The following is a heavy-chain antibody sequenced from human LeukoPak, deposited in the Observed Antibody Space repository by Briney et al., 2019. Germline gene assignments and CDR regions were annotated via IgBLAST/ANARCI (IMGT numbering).Heavy chain of an antibody. CDR1: GYTFTSYG. J-gene: IGHJ4*02. Sequence: ASVKVSCKASGYTFTSYGISWVRQAPGQGLEWMGWISAYNGNTNYAQKLQGRVTMTTDTSTSTAYMELRSLRSDDTAVYYCARDRGDRSGYYYEDYWGQGTLVTVSS. D-gene: IGHD3-22*01. CDR3: ARDRGDRSGYYYEDY. CDR2: ISAYNGNT. V-gene: IGHV1-18*01.